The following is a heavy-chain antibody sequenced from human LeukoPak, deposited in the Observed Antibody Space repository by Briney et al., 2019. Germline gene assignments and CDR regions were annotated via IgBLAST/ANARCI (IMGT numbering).Heavy chain of an antibody. J-gene: IGHJ4*02. D-gene: IGHD3-10*01. V-gene: IGHV1-3*01. CDR3: ARVIIPPDLREPPGWFGELFSFDY. CDR1: GYTFTSYD. CDR2: INAGNGNT. Sequence: ASVKVSCKASGYTFTSYDINWARQATGQRLEWMGWINAGNGNTKYSQKFQGRVTITRDTSASTAYMELSGLRSEDTAVYYCARVIIPPDLREPPGWFGELFSFDYWGQGALVTVSS.